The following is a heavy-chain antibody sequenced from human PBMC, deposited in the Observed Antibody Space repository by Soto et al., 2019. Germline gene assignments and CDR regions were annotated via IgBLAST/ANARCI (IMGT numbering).Heavy chain of an antibody. CDR2: IKQDGSEK. J-gene: IGHJ4*02. CDR1: GFTFSSYL. V-gene: IGHV3-7*03. Sequence: PGGSLRVSCAASGFTFSSYLMSWVRQAPGKGLEWVANIKQDGSEKYYVDSVKGRFTISRDNAKNSLYLQMNSLRAEDTAVYYCARVGRSSWYGYWGQGTLVTVSS. D-gene: IGHD6-13*01. CDR3: ARVGRSSWYGY.